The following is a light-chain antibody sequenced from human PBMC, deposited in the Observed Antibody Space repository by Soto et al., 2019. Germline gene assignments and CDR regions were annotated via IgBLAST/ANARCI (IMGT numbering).Light chain of an antibody. CDR3: QQRSNWPPRFT. CDR1: QSVTSRY. CDR2: GAS. Sequence: EIVLTQSPGTLSLSPGERATLSCRASQSVTSRYLAWYQQKPGQAPRVVIYGASRRATGIPDRFSGSGSGTDFTLTISSLEPEDFAVYYCQQRSNWPPRFTFGPGTKVDIK. J-gene: IGKJ3*01. V-gene: IGKV3D-20*02.